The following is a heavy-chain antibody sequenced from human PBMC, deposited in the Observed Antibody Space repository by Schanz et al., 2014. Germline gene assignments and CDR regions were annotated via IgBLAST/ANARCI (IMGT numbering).Heavy chain of an antibody. CDR1: GDSISTSYY. CDR3: ARWKKDHYPLGSYRGNYYGVDV. D-gene: IGHD3-16*02. CDR2: VYYSGGS. V-gene: IGHV4-39*01. Sequence: QVQLQESGPGLVKPSETLSLTCTVSGDSISTSYYWGWIRQPPGKGLEWIGSVYYSGGSYYNPSLKTRVTIPVAASKTLFPLGLGSVTAADTAVYYCARWKKDHYPLGSYRGNYYGVDVWGQGTTVTVSS. J-gene: IGHJ6*02.